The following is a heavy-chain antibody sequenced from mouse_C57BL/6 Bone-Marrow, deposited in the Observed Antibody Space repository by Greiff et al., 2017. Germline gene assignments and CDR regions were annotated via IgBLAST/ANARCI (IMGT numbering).Heavy chain of an antibody. D-gene: IGHD2-13*01. CDR1: GYTFTGYW. Sequence: QVQLQQSGAELMKPGASVKLSCKASGYTFTGYWIEWVKQRPGHGLEWIGEILPGSGSTNYNQKFKGKATFTADTSSNTAYMQLSSLTTEDSAIYYGEKAAMVTERYYCDVWGTGTTLTVSS. CDR2: ILPGSGST. J-gene: IGHJ1*03. CDR3: EKAAMVTERYYCDV. V-gene: IGHV1-9*01.